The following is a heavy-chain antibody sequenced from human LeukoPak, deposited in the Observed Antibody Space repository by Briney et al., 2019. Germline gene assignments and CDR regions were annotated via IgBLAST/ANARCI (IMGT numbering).Heavy chain of an antibody. Sequence: PSQTLSLTCTVSGGSISSYYWSWIRQPPGKGLGCIGYIHYSGSTNYNPSLKSRVTISVDTSKNQFSLKLSSVTAADTAVYYCAKSRSGTAWYFDLWGRGTLVTVSS. J-gene: IGHJ2*01. D-gene: IGHD3-10*01. CDR1: GGSISSYY. CDR3: AKSRSGTAWYFDL. CDR2: IHYSGST. V-gene: IGHV4-59*01.